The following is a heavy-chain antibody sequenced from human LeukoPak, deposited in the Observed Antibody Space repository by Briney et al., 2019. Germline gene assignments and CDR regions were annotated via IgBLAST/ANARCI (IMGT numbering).Heavy chain of an antibody. Sequence: PGGSLRLSCAASGFTFSDYDMSWIRQAPGQGLEWDSYISSSGSTVYYADSVKGRFTISRDNAKNSLYLQMNGLRAEDTAVYYCARELIMVRGVIGYWGQGTLVTVSS. CDR1: GFTFSDYD. CDR3: ARELIMVRGVIGY. V-gene: IGHV3-11*01. D-gene: IGHD3-10*01. J-gene: IGHJ4*02. CDR2: ISSSGSTV.